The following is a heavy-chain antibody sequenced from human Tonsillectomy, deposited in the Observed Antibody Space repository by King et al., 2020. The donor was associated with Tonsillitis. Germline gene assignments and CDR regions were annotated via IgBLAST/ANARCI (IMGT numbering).Heavy chain of an antibody. Sequence: LQLQESGPGVVKPSETLSLTCTVSCGSINSSDQYWAWIRQPPGKVLELIGDRCYCETCFYNPSLNSRITISGGTSENRFSLKLSSVTAADTAVYFCARYVSGSFDYWGQGALVTVSS. J-gene: IGHJ4*02. V-gene: IGHV4-39*01. CDR3: ARYVSGSFDY. D-gene: IGHD1-26*01. CDR2: RCYCETC. CDR1: CGSINSSDQY.